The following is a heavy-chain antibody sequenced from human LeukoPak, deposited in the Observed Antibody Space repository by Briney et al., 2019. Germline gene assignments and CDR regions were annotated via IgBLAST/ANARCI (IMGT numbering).Heavy chain of an antibody. CDR1: GFDFGPYN. D-gene: IGHD6-19*01. CDR3: ARVHSSGWATQDY. J-gene: IGHJ4*02. Sequence: AGGSLRLSCEASGFDFGPYNMTWVRQAPGKGLEWVSYISGSGTTIYYTDSVKGRFTISRDNAKNSLFLQMKSLRVEDTAMYYCARVHSSGWATQDYWGQGTLVTVSS. CDR2: ISGSGTTI. V-gene: IGHV3-48*01.